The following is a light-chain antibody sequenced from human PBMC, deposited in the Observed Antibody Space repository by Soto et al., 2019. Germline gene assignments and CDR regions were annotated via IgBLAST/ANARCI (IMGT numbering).Light chain of an antibody. CDR1: SSDVGEYNY. J-gene: IGLJ2*01. CDR2: DVS. V-gene: IGLV2-8*01. CDR3: TSYAGSNNVV. Sequence: QSVLTQPPSASGSPGQSVTFSCTGTSSDVGEYNYVSWYQQHPGTAPQLIIYDVSQRPSGVPDRFSCSKTGTTASVTVSVQQAEDEDDYYRTSYAGSNNVVFGGGTKLTVL.